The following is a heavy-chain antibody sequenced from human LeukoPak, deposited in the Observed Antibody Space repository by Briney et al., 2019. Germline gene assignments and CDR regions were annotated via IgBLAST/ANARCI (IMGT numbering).Heavy chain of an antibody. CDR1: GFTFSSYA. CDR2: ISYDGSNK. CDR3: ARDKKWSYYYYYMDV. V-gene: IGHV3-30-3*01. D-gene: IGHD2-8*01. Sequence: GRSLRLSCSASGFTFSSYAMHWVRQAPGKGLEWVAVISYDGSNKYYADSVKGRFTISRDNSKNTLYLQMNSLRAEDTAVYYCARDKKWSYYYYYMDVWGKGTTVTVSS. J-gene: IGHJ6*03.